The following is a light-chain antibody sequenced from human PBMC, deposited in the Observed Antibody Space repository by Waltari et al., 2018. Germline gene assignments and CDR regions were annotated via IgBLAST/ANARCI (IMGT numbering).Light chain of an antibody. CDR3: CSYAGSYTYWV. CDR1: ITTFGGYYS. V-gene: IGLV2-11*01. J-gene: IGLJ3*02. Sequence: QSALTQPLSVSGSPGHSVTLPCTGTITTFGGYYSLSRYLHHPGKAPKLIIYDVSGRPAGVPDRFSGSKSGNTASLTISGLQADDEADYFCCSYAGSYTYWVFGGGTTLTVL. CDR2: DVS.